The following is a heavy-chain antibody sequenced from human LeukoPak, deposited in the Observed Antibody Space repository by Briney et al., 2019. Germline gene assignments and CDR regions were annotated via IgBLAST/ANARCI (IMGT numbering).Heavy chain of an antibody. V-gene: IGHV4-34*01. CDR2: INHSGST. J-gene: IGHJ5*02. D-gene: IGHD3-10*01. CDR3: ARASPSIDSYGSGSYYGRWFDP. Sequence: PSETLSLTCAVYGGSFSGYYWSWIRQPPGKGLEWIGEINHSGSTNYNPSLKSRVTISVDTSKNQFSLKLSSVTAAETAVYYCARASPSIDSYGSGSYYGRWFDPWGQGPLVTVSS. CDR1: GGSFSGYY.